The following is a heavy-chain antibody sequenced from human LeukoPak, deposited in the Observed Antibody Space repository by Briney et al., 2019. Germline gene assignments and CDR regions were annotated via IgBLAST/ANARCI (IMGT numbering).Heavy chain of an antibody. CDR3: AKDRRYQLLYWFDP. V-gene: IGHV3-30*18. J-gene: IGHJ5*02. D-gene: IGHD2-2*01. Sequence: GGSLRLSCAVSGFSLSSYWMTWVRQAPGKGLEWVAVISYDGSNKYYADSVKGRFTISRDNSKNTLYLQMNSLRAEDTAVYYCAKDRRYQLLYWFDPWGQGTPVTVSS. CDR1: GFSLSSYW. CDR2: ISYDGSNK.